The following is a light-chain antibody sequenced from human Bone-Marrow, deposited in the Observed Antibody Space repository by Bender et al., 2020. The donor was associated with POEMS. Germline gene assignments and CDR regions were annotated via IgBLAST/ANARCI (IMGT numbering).Light chain of an antibody. Sequence: QSVLTQPPSASGTPGQRVTISCSGGSSNIGAHAVNWYQHLPGTAPKLLIYSSHRRPSEVPDRFSGSRSGTSASLAISGLQSEDEADYYCAVWDDSLTGWVVGGGTKLTFL. J-gene: IGLJ3*02. CDR1: SSNIGAHA. V-gene: IGLV1-44*01. CDR2: SSH. CDR3: AVWDDSLTGWV.